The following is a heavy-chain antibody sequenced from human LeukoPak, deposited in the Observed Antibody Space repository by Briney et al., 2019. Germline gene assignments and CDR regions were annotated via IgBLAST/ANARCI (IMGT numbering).Heavy chain of an antibody. Sequence: SETLSLTCAVSGASISSGGYSWTWIRQPPGKNLEWIGYIYYDDRTSYNPSLESRLTISADRSKNQFSLNLSSVTAADTAVYYCARGDCRGGSCYTGTAWFDTWGQGTRVTVSS. CDR3: ARGDCRGGSCYTGTAWFDT. V-gene: IGHV4-30-2*01. J-gene: IGHJ5*02. CDR1: GASISSGGYS. CDR2: IYYDDRT. D-gene: IGHD2-15*01.